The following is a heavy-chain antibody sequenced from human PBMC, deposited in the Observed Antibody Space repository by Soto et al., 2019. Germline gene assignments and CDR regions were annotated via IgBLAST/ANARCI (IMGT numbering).Heavy chain of an antibody. CDR3: ARESRYCSGGSCYFLPGIDY. Sequence: QVQLVQSGAAVKKPGSSVNVSCKASGGTFSSYAISWVRQAPGQGLECMGGIIPIFGTANYAQKFQGRVTITADESTSTAYMELSSLRSEATAVYYCARESRYCSGGSCYFLPGIDYWGQGTLVTVSS. J-gene: IGHJ4*02. V-gene: IGHV1-69*12. CDR1: GGTFSSYA. CDR2: IIPIFGTA. D-gene: IGHD2-15*01.